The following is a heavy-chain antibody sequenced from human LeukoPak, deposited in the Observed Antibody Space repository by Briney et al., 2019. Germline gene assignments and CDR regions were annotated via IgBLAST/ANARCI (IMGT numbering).Heavy chain of an antibody. J-gene: IGHJ4*02. V-gene: IGHV4-59*08. Sequence: PSETLSHTCTVSGDSISSYYWSWIRQPPGRGLEWIGYICYSGSTNYNPSLKSRVTISVDTSKNQFSLRLSYVTAADTAVYYCARSPPYYYDSSGYSYVFDYWGQGTLVTVSS. D-gene: IGHD3-22*01. CDR2: ICYSGST. CDR1: GDSISSYY. CDR3: ARSPPYYYDSSGYSYVFDY.